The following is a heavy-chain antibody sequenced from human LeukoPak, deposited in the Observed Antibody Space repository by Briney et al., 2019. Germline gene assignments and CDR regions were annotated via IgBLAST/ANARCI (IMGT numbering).Heavy chain of an antibody. V-gene: IGHV4-4*02. J-gene: IGHJ4*02. CDR3: ARGRGTGFDY. CDR1: GGSIRSSNW. D-gene: IGHD2-15*01. CDR2: INHSGST. Sequence: SGTLSLTCAVSGGSIRSSNWWSWVRQPPGQGLEWIGEINHSGSTNYNPSLKSRVTISVDTSKNQFSLKLSSVTAADTAVYYCARGRGTGFDYWGQGTLVTVSS.